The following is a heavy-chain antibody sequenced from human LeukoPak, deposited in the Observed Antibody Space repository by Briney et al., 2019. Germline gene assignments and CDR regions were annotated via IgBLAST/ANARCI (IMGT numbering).Heavy chain of an antibody. Sequence: ASVKVSCKASGGTFSSYAISWVRQAPGQGLEWMGRIIPILGIANYAQKFQGRVTITADKSTSTAYMELSSLRSEDTAVYYCARAPNYYDSSGYYNEGVAFDIWGQGTMVTVSS. V-gene: IGHV1-69*04. CDR3: ARAPNYYDSSGYYNEGVAFDI. CDR2: IIPILGIA. J-gene: IGHJ3*02. D-gene: IGHD3-22*01. CDR1: GGTFSSYA.